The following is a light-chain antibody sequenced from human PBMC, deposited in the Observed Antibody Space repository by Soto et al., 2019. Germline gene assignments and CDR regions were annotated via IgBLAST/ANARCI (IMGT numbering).Light chain of an antibody. CDR2: VNSDGSH. Sequence: QPVLTQSPSASASLGASVKLTCTLSSGHSSYAIAWHQQPEKGPRYLMKVNSDGSHSKGDGIPDRFSGSSSGTERYLTISSLQSEDEADYYCQTWDTGVRDVFGTGTKLTVL. J-gene: IGLJ1*01. CDR1: SGHSSYA. CDR3: QTWDTGVRDV. V-gene: IGLV4-69*01.